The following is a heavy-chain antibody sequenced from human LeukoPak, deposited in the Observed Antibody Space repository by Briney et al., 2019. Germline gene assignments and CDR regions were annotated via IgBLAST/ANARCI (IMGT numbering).Heavy chain of an antibody. J-gene: IGHJ4*02. CDR2: IYYSGNT. CDR3: ARQTGSGLFTLP. Sequence: PSETLSLTCTDSGVSISSSNSYWGWIRQPPGKGLEWIGSIYYSGNTYYNASLKSQVSISIDTSKNQFSLRLTSVTAADTAVYYCARQTGSGLFTLPGGQGTLVTVSS. D-gene: IGHD3/OR15-3a*01. V-gene: IGHV4-39*01. CDR1: GVSISSSNSY.